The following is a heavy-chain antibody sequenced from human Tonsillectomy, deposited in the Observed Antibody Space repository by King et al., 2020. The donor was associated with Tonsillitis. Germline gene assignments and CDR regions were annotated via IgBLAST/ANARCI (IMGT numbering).Heavy chain of an antibody. D-gene: IGHD3-10*01. Sequence: VQLVESGAEVKKPGESLKISCTDSGYSFTNYWIGWVRQMPGKGLEWVAIIYPDDSDTRYSPSFQGQVTISADKSNSTAYLQWSSLKASDTAMYYCARRVVRGAGFDYWGQGTLVTVSS. CDR1: GYSFTNYW. J-gene: IGHJ4*02. CDR2: IYPDDSDT. CDR3: ARRVVRGAGFDY. V-gene: IGHV5-51*01.